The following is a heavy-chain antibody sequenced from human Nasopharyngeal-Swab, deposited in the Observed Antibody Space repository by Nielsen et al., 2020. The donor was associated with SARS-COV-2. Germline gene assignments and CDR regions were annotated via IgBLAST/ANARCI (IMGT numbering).Heavy chain of an antibody. D-gene: IGHD1-7*01. Sequence: GESLKISCAASGFTFSSFWMHWVRQAPGEGLVWVSHINSDGSSTTYADSVKGRFTISRDNAKNTLYLQMNSLRDEDTAVYYCARGAWNYQSWGQGTLVTVSS. J-gene: IGHJ4*02. CDR2: INSDGSST. CDR3: ARGAWNYQS. V-gene: IGHV3-74*01. CDR1: GFTFSSFW.